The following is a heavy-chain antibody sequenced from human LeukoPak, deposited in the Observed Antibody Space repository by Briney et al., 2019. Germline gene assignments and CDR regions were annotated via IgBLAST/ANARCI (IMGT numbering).Heavy chain of an antibody. CDR1: GFTFSNYG. J-gene: IGHJ4*02. CDR3: ARDCCSGGGPLDI. D-gene: IGHD2-15*01. Sequence: GRSLRLPCAASGFTFSNYGMAWVRQAPGKGLVWVSTIAVVGGNTHYADSVEGRFTISRQDSNNALHLQLNSLRAEDTAIYYCARDCCSGGGPLDIWGQGTLVTVSS. CDR2: IAVVGGNT. V-gene: IGHV3-23*01.